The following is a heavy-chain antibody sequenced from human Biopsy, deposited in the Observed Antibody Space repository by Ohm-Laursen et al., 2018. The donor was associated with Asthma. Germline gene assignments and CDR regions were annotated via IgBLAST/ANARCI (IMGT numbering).Heavy chain of an antibody. CDR3: ARAVSSSSYWYFDL. D-gene: IGHD6-6*01. CDR2: IYYSGRT. J-gene: IGHJ2*01. CDR1: GDAMSTSGSY. Sequence: PSETLSLTCIVSGDAMSTSGSYWDWIRQSPGKGLEWIGSIYYSGRTYYNPSLESRVTISADTSKNHFSLKVTSVTAADTAVYYCARAVSSSSYWYFDLWGRGDLVTVSS. V-gene: IGHV4-39*02.